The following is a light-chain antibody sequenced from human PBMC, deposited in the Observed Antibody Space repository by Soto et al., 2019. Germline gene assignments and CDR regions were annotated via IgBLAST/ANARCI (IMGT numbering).Light chain of an antibody. CDR3: QHYGSSRFT. CDR1: QSVSSSY. J-gene: IGKJ3*01. V-gene: IGKV3-20*01. Sequence: EIVLTQSPGTLSLSPGERATLSCRASQSVSSSYLAWYQQKPGQAPRLLIYGASSRATGIPDRFSGRGSGTDFTLTISRLEPADFSVYYCQHYGSSRFTFGPGTKVDIK. CDR2: GAS.